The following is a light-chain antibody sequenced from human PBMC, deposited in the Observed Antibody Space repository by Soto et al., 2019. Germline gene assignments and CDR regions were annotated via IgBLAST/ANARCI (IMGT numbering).Light chain of an antibody. J-gene: IGKJ1*01. Sequence: EVVLTQSPATLSLSPGERATLSCRASQSVRSYLAWYQQKPGQAPRLLIYDASNRATGIPARFSGSGSDTDFTLTISSLEPEDFAVYYCQVYGSSPKTFGQGTKVEFK. CDR1: QSVRSY. V-gene: IGKV3-11*01. CDR2: DAS. CDR3: QVYGSSPKT.